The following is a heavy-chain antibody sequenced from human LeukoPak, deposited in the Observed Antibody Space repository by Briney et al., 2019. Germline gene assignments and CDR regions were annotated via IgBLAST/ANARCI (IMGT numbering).Heavy chain of an antibody. V-gene: IGHV1-2*02. CDR3: ARDRDYSNTERGFDY. J-gene: IGHJ4*02. Sequence: ASVKVSCKTSGYTFTDYYIHWVRQAPGQGLEWMGWINPNSGETNSAQKFQGRVTMTGDTSISTAYMELRRVTSDDTAVYYCARDRDYSNTERGFDYLGQGTLVTASS. D-gene: IGHD4-11*01. CDR1: GYTFTDYY. CDR2: INPNSGET.